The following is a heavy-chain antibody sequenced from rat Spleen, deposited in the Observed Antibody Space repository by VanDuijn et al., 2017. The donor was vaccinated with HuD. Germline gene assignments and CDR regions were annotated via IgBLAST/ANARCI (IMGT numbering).Heavy chain of an antibody. Sequence: EVHLVESGGGLVQPGRSLKLSCAASGFTFSDYGMAWVCQAPTKGLEWVATISYDGTNTYYRDSVKGRFTISRDNAKTTLYLQMDSLRSEDTATYYCANAEFGVVWFAYWGQGTLVTVSS. CDR3: ANAEFGVVWFAY. CDR2: ISYDGTNT. J-gene: IGHJ3*01. D-gene: IGHD4-3*01. CDR1: GFTFSDYG. V-gene: IGHV5-29*01.